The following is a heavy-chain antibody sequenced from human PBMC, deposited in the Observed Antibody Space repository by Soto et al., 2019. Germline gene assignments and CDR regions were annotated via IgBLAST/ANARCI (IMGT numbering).Heavy chain of an antibody. D-gene: IGHD5-12*01. CDR2: IYYSGST. CDR3: ASESIYEDGRGVDY. V-gene: IGHV4-31*03. CDR1: GGSISSGGYY. Sequence: QVQLQESGPGLVKPSQTLSLTCTVSGGSISSGGYYWSWIRQHPGKGLEWIGYIYYSGSTYYNPSPKSRVTISVDTSKNQFSLKLSSVTAADTAVYYCASESIYEDGRGVDYWGQGTLVTVSS. J-gene: IGHJ4*02.